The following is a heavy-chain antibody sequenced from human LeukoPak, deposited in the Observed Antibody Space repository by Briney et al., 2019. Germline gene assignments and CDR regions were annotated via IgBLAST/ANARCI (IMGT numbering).Heavy chain of an antibody. CDR2: SNAGNDNT. V-gene: IGHV1-3*02. CDR1: GYIFTRYA. D-gene: IGHD1-26*01. Sequence: ASVKVSCKASGYIFTRYAMHCVRQAPGQRLEWMGWSNAGNDNTKYSQEFQGRVTITRDTSAIYYNNILVAGNLHNSDTQPCRQDGVFSGECRLCSRCDYWGQGTMVIVSS. CDR3: RQDGVFSGECRLCSRCDY. J-gene: IGHJ4*02.